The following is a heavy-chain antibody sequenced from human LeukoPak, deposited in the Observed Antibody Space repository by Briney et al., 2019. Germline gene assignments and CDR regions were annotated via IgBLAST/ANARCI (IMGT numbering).Heavy chain of an antibody. D-gene: IGHD3-10*01. V-gene: IGHV4-39*07. CDR3: ARDGWVPFDI. CDR2: IYYSGST. CDR1: GGSISSSSYY. J-gene: IGHJ3*02. Sequence: SETLCLTCTVSGGSISSSSYYGGWIRQPPEKGLEWIGSIYYSGSTYYNPSLKSRVTISADTSKTQFFLKLSSVTAADTAVYYCARDGWVPFDIWGQGTMVTVSS.